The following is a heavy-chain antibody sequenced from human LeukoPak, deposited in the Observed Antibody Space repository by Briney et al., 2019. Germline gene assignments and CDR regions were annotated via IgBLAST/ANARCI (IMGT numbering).Heavy chain of an antibody. V-gene: IGHV3-23*01. CDR1: GFTFSSYA. CDR3: ARMTTVTSSWFDP. Sequence: GGSLRLSCAASGFTFSSYAMSWVRQAPGKGLEWVSAISGSGGSTYYADSVKGRFTISRDNSRDTLYLQMNSLRAEDTAVYYCARMTTVTSSWFDPWGQGTLVTVSS. CDR2: ISGSGGST. D-gene: IGHD4-17*01. J-gene: IGHJ5*02.